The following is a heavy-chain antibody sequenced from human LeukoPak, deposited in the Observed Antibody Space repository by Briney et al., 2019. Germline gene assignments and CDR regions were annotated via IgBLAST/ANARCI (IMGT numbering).Heavy chain of an antibody. J-gene: IGHJ3*02. CDR3: ARDQSGYYDSSGRDAFDI. CDR1: GFTFSSYA. Sequence: GGSLRLSCAASGFTFSSYAMHWVRQAPGKGLEWVAVISYDGSNKYYADSVKGRFTISRDNSKNTLYLQMNSLRAEDTAVYYCARDQSGYYDSSGRDAFDIWGQGTMVTVSS. D-gene: IGHD3-22*01. V-gene: IGHV3-30-3*01. CDR2: ISYDGSNK.